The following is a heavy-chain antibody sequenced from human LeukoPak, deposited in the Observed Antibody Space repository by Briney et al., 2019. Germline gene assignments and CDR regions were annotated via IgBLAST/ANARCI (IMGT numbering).Heavy chain of an antibody. J-gene: IGHJ3*02. CDR3: ARSPDIVVVPAADI. CDR1: DGSISSYY. V-gene: IGHV4-59*01. Sequence: SGPTLVKPSETLSLTCTVSDGSISSYYWSWIRQPPRKGLEWIGYIYYSGSTNYNPSLKSRVTISVDTSKNQFSLKLSSVTAADTAVYYCARSPDIVVVPAADIWGQGTMVTVSS. CDR2: IYYSGST. D-gene: IGHD2-2*01.